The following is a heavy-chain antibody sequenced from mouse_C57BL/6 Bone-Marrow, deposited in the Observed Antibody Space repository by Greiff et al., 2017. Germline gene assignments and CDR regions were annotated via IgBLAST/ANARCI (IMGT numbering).Heavy chain of an antibody. CDR3: ARGVYSNYGAY. J-gene: IGHJ3*01. Sequence: QVQLQQPGAELVRPGSSVKLSCKASGYTFTSYWMDWVKQRPGQGLEWIGNIYPSDSETHYNQKFKDKATLTVDQSSSTAYMQLSSLTSEDSAVYYGARGVYSNYGAYWGQGTLVTVSA. D-gene: IGHD2-5*01. CDR2: IYPSDSET. V-gene: IGHV1-61*01. CDR1: GYTFTSYW.